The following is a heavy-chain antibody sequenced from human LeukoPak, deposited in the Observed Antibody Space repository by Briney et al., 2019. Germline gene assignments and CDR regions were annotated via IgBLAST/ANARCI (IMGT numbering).Heavy chain of an antibody. CDR2: ISYDGSNK. CDR3: AKDAEWQHLVYYFDY. CDR1: GFTFSSYG. J-gene: IGHJ4*02. D-gene: IGHD6-13*01. V-gene: IGHV3-30*18. Sequence: GGSPRLSCAASGFTFSSYGMHWVRQAPGKGLEWVAVISYDGSNKYYADSVKGRFTISRDNSKNTLYLQMNSLRAEDTAVYYCAKDAEWQHLVYYFDYWGQGTLVTVSS.